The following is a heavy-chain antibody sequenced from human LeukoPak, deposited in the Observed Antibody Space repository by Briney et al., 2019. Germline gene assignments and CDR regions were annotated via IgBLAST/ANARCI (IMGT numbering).Heavy chain of an antibody. CDR2: IYYSGST. CDR3: ARVGIAARPRERFDP. CDR1: GGSISSGEYY. V-gene: IGHV4-30-4*08. D-gene: IGHD6-6*01. Sequence: SETLPLTCTVSGGSISSGEYYWSWIRQPPGKCLEWIGYIYYSGSTYYNPSLKSRVTISVDTSKNQFSLKLSSVTAADTAVYYCARVGIAARPRERFDPWGQGTLVTVSS. J-gene: IGHJ5*02.